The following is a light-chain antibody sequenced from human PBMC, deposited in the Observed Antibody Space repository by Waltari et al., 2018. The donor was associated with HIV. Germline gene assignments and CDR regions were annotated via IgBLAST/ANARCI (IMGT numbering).Light chain of an antibody. Sequence: EPVLTQSPGTLSLSPGERATLSCRASQTINSNYLAWYQHKPGLPPRLLIYDASTRAAGIPDRFSGCGSGTDFTLTISRLEPEDFAIYFCQQYQASPPTYTFGQGTRLEV. CDR2: DAS. J-gene: IGKJ2*01. CDR1: QTINSNY. CDR3: QQYQASPPTYT. V-gene: IGKV3-20*01.